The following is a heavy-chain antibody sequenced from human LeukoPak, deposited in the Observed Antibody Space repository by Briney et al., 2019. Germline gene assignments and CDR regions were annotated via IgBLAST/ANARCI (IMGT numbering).Heavy chain of an antibody. V-gene: IGHV3-23*01. J-gene: IGHJ4*02. CDR2: INRGGDST. D-gene: IGHD3-16*01. CDR1: GFTFRDFV. Sequence: GGSLRLSCAASGFTFRDFVMNWVRQTPRKGLEWISHINRGGDSTHYADFVKGRFTISRDNSQNTMYVQMNSLRTEDTAIYYCVKGPYYESPALDSWGQGTLVTVSS. CDR3: VKGPYYESPALDS.